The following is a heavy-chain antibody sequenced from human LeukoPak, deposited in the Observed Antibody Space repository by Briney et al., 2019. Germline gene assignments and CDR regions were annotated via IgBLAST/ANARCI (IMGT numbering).Heavy chain of an antibody. Sequence: PGGSLRLSCAASGFTFTNYWMHWVRQAPGKGLEWVAFIRYDGSNKYYADSVKGQFTISRDNSKNTLYLQMNSLRAEDTAVYYCAKGDLGANIQDAEYFQHWGQGTLVTVSS. J-gene: IGHJ1*01. D-gene: IGHD1-26*01. CDR2: IRYDGSNK. CDR3: AKGDLGANIQDAEYFQH. V-gene: IGHV3-30*02. CDR1: GFTFTNYW.